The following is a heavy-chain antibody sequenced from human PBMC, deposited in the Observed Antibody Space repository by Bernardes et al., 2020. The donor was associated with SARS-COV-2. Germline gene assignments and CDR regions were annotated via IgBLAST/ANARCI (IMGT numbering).Heavy chain of an antibody. CDR3: AIIRTRGRWYFDR. D-gene: IGHD3-10*01. CDR2: ISKSGDGS. J-gene: IGHJ2*01. V-gene: IGHV3-23*01. Sequence: GGSLRLSCAASGFTFSSHGMSWVRQAPGKGLEWVSSISKSGDGSYYVDSVKGRLTISRDKSKNMPYLQMNSLRAEDTAIDYCAIIRTRGRWYFDRWGRGTLGTVAA. CDR1: GFTFSSHG.